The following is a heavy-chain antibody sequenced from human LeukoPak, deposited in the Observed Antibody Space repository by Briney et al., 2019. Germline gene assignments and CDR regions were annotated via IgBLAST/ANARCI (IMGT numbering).Heavy chain of an antibody. V-gene: IGHV3-7*01. D-gene: IGHD6-6*01. CDR3: ARRGGSSSRRSPIDY. CDR2: IKQDGSQR. CDR1: GFTFSDYW. J-gene: IGHJ4*02. Sequence: GGSLRLSCTASGFTFSDYWMTWVRQAPGKGPEWVANIKQDGSQRYYVDSVGGRFTISRDNAKNSLFLQMNGLRAEDTAVYYCARRGGSSSRRSPIDYWGQGTLVSVSS.